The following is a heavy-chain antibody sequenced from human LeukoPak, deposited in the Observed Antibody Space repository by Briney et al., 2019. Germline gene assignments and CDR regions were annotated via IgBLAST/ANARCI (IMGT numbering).Heavy chain of an antibody. CDR3: AKDLLAATIDYYFDY. CDR2: ISGSGGRT. Sequence: GGSLRLSCAASGFTFSSYAMSWVRQAPGKGLEWVSVISGSGGRTYYADSVKGRFTISRDNSKNTLYVRMNSLRAEDTAVYYCAKDLLAATIDYYFDYWGQGTLVTVSS. CDR1: GFTFSSYA. D-gene: IGHD5-12*01. J-gene: IGHJ4*02. V-gene: IGHV3-23*01.